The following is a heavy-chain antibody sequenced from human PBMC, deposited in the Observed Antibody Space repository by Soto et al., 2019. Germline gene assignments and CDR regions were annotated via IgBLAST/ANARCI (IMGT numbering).Heavy chain of an antibody. D-gene: IGHD1-1*01. CDR3: AKDYWNPRYFDN. J-gene: IGHJ4*02. Sequence: GGSLRLSCAASGFTFSRYGMHWVRQAPGKGLEWVALIWNDGIRKVYVDSVKGRFTISRDNSQNTLYLQMLSLRADDTAIYYCAKDYWNPRYFDNWGQGTLVTVSS. V-gene: IGHV3-33*03. CDR1: GFTFSRYG. CDR2: IWNDGIRK.